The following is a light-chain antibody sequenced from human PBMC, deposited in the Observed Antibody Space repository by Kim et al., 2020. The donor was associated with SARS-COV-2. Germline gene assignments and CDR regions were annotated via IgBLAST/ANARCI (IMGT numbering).Light chain of an antibody. J-gene: IGKJ2*01. V-gene: IGKV3-15*01. CDR1: QRVSSN. Sequence: EIVMTQSPATLSVSPGERATLSCRASQRVSSNLAWYQQKPGQAPRLLIYGASTRATGIPARFSGSGSGTEFTLTISSLQSEDFAVYYCQQYNNWPLYTCGQGTKLEI. CDR3: QQYNNWPLYT. CDR2: GAS.